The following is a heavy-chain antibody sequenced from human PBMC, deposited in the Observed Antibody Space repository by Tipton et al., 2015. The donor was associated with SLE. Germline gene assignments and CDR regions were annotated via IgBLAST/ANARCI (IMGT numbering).Heavy chain of an antibody. CDR3: AKRGDVTGTQPSQNWFDP. CDR2: IYDSGST. CDR1: GGSIHSHN. V-gene: IGHV4-59*11. J-gene: IGHJ5*02. Sequence: TLSLTCTVSGGSIHSHNWNWIRRPPGKGLEWIGYIYDSGSTDYNPSLKGRVAISVDTPKNQFSLSLSSVTSADTAVYYCAKRGDVTGTQPSQNWFDPWGQGILVTVSS. D-gene: IGHD1-7*01.